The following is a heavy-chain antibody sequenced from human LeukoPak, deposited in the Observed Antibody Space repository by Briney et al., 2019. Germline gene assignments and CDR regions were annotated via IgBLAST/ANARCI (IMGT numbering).Heavy chain of an antibody. D-gene: IGHD3-22*01. CDR3: ARWGYDVRTRAYYYMDV. Sequence: GGSLRLSCAASGFTFSSYSMNWVRQAPGKGLEWVSSISSSSSYIYYADSVKGRFTISRDNAKNSLYLQMNSLRAEDTAVYYCARWGYDVRTRAYYYMDVWGKGTTVTVSS. V-gene: IGHV3-21*01. CDR1: GFTFSSYS. CDR2: ISSSSSYI. J-gene: IGHJ6*03.